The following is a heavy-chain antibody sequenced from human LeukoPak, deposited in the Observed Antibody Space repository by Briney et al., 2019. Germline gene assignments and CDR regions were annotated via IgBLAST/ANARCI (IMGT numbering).Heavy chain of an antibody. D-gene: IGHD3-3*01. J-gene: IGHJ4*02. V-gene: IGHV4-59*01. CDR1: GGSISNYF. CDR2: IYYSGNT. Sequence: SETLSLTCTVSGGSISNYFWIWIRQPPGKGLEWIGYIYYSGNTNSNPSLRSRVTISVDTSKNQFSLKLSSVTAADTAVYYCARGPTIFGVVPLDYWGQGTLVTVSS. CDR3: ARGPTIFGVVPLDY.